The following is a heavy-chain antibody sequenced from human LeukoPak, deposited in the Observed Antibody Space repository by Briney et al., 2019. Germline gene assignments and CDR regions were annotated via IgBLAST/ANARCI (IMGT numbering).Heavy chain of an antibody. D-gene: IGHD6-13*01. CDR2: IIPIFGTA. V-gene: IGHV1-69*13. J-gene: IGHJ4*02. CDR3: ARGAGYSSSWGYFDY. CDR1: GGTFSSYA. Sequence: GASVTVSCKASGGTFSSYAISWVRQAPGQGLEWMGGIIPIFGTANYAQKFQGRVTITADESTSTAYMELSSLRSEDTAVYYCARGAGYSSSWGYFDYWGQGTLVTVSS.